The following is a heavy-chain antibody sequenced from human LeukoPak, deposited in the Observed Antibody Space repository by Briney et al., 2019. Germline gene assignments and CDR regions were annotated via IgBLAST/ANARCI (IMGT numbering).Heavy chain of an antibody. D-gene: IGHD4-17*01. J-gene: IGHJ5*02. CDR1: GGTFSSYA. V-gene: IGHV1-69*04. CDR2: IIPILGIA. Sequence: GASVKVSCKASGGTFSSYAISWVRQAPGQGLEWMGRIIPILGIANYAQKFQGRVTITADKSTSTAYMELSSLRSEDTAVYYCARSTTVEYNWFDPWGQGTLVTVSS. CDR3: ARSTTVEYNWFDP.